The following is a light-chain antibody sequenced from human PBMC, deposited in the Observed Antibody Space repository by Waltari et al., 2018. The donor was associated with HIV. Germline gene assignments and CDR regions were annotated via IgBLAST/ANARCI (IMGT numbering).Light chain of an antibody. V-gene: IGKV3-11*01. CDR1: QSVGTY. Sequence: EIVLTQSPATLSLSPGERATLSCRASQSVGTYLGWYQKKPGQAPRLLIYEASNRASGVPGRFSASGSGTDFTLTISNLEPEDFAVYYCQQRSRWPRTFGQGTKVEI. CDR3: QQRSRWPRT. CDR2: EAS. J-gene: IGKJ1*01.